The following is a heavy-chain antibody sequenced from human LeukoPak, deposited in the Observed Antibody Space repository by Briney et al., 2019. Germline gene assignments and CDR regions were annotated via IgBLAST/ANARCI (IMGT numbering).Heavy chain of an antibody. D-gene: IGHD3-10*01. V-gene: IGHV3-23*01. J-gene: IGHJ4*02. CDR2: ISGSGGST. CDR3: AKRATGSGTSLYYFDY. CDR1: GFTFSNAW. Sequence: GGSLRLSCAASGFTFSNAWMSWVRQAPGKGLEWVSAISGSGGSTYYADSVKGRFTISRDNSKNTLYLQMNSLRAEDTAVYYCAKRATGSGTSLYYFDYWGQGTLVTVSS.